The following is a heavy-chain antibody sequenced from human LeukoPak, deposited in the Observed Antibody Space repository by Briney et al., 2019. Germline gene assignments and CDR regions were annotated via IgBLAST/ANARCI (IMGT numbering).Heavy chain of an antibody. CDR1: GFTFSSYA. D-gene: IGHD4-17*01. CDR3: ARATRYGDYYFDY. J-gene: IGHJ4*02. Sequence: GGSLRLSCVASGFTFSSYAMSWVRQAPGKGLEWVSAISGSGVTTHYAGSVKGRFSISRDNSKNTLYLQMNSLRAEDTAVYYCARATRYGDYYFDYWGQGTLVTVSS. V-gene: IGHV3-23*01. CDR2: ISGSGVTT.